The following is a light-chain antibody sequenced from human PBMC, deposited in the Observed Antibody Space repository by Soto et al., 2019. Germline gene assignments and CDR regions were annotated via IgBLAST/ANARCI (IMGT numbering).Light chain of an antibody. V-gene: IGLV1-44*01. CDR3: SSWDDTLNGYV. CDR2: SNS. J-gene: IGLJ1*01. Sequence: VLTQNPSVSGTPGQRVTISCSGSSSNVGGNTVTWYQQLPGTAPKLLIYSNSLRPSGIPDRISGYKSGTSASLAISGLQSEDEADYHCSSWDDTLNGYVFGTGTKVTVL. CDR1: SSNVGGNT.